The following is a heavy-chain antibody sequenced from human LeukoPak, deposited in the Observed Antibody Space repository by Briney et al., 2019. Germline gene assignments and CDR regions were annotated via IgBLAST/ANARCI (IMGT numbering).Heavy chain of an antibody. CDR1: GGSFSGYY. CDR2: IYTSGST. J-gene: IGHJ4*02. CDR3: ARDGDYYDSSGYDY. V-gene: IGHV4-4*07. Sequence: SETLSLTCAVYGGSFSGYYWSWIRQPAGKGLEWIGRIYTSGSTNYNPSLKSRVTMSVDTSKNQFSLKLSSVTAADTAVYYCARDGDYYDSSGYDYWGQGTLVTVSS. D-gene: IGHD3-22*01.